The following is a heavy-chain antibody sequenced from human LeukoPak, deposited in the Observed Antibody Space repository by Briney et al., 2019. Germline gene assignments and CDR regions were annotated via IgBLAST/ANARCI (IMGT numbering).Heavy chain of an antibody. J-gene: IGHJ4*02. D-gene: IGHD3-3*01. CDR1: GFTFGSYN. V-gene: IGHV3-48*02. Sequence: PGGSLRLSCAVSGFTFGSYNMNWVRQAPGKGLEWVSFISGSGSTIYYADSVKGRFTMSRDNAKSSLFLQMNSLRDEDTAVYYCAKENDFVYWGQGTLVTVPS. CDR2: ISGSGSTI. CDR3: AKENDFVY.